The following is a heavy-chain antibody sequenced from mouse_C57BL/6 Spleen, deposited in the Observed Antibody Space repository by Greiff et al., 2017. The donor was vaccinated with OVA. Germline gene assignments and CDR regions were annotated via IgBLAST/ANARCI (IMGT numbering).Heavy chain of an antibody. Sequence: VKLQQPGAELVKPGASVKLSCKASGYTFTSYGMHWVKQRPGQGLEWIGMIHTNSGSTNYNEKFKSKATLTVDKSSSTAYMQLSSLTSEDSAVYYCAKYDYDEGLYAMDYWGQGTSVTVSS. CDR2: IHTNSGST. J-gene: IGHJ4*01. CDR1: GYTFTSYG. CDR3: AKYDYDEGLYAMDY. V-gene: IGHV1-64*01. D-gene: IGHD2-4*01.